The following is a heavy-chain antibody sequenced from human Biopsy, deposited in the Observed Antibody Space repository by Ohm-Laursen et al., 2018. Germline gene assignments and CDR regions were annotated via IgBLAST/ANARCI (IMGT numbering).Heavy chain of an antibody. Sequence: SSVKVSCKASGGTFQKYGVTWVRQAPGQGLEWMGGIIPMLGTVQYARKLRGRVTITADKPTSTAYMELTSLTSDDTAVYFCVREPNGRLLGDVADAFDVWGQGTVVTVSS. CDR2: IIPMLGTV. CDR1: GGTFQKYG. V-gene: IGHV1-69*06. D-gene: IGHD1-26*01. J-gene: IGHJ3*01. CDR3: VREPNGRLLGDVADAFDV.